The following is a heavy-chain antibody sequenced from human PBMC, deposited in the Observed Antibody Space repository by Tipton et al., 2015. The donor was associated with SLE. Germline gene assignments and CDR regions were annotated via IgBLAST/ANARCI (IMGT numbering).Heavy chain of an antibody. CDR3: ATSLNYYDSSGPVA. D-gene: IGHD3-22*01. CDR2: IYHDGDT. CDR1: GDSITDSDYY. J-gene: IGHJ3*01. Sequence: TLSLTCTVSGDSITDSDYYWSWIRQTPGKGLDWIGSIYHDGDTYYNPSLKSRVTISADTSKNQFSLKVNFMTAADTAVYYCATSLNYYDSSGPVAWGQGTMVTVSS. V-gene: IGHV4-39*01.